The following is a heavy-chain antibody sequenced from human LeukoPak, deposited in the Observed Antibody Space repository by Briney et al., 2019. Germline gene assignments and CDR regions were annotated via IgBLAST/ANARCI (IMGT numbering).Heavy chain of an antibody. CDR3: ARSSGWYLNNWFDP. CDR1: GFTFSSYA. CDR2: ISYDGSNK. D-gene: IGHD6-19*01. Sequence: PGRSLRLSCAASGFTFSSYAMHWVRQAPGKGLEWVAVISYDGSNKYYADSVKGRFTISRDNSKNTLYLQMNSLRAEDTAVYYCARSSGWYLNNWFDPWGQGTLATVSS. V-gene: IGHV3-30-3*01. J-gene: IGHJ5*02.